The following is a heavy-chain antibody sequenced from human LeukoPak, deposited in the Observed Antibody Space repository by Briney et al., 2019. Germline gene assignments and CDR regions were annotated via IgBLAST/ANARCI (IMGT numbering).Heavy chain of an antibody. Sequence: PGGSLRLSYADSRHTFSSYRVNWGREAPGKGLEWGSYISCSSSTIYYADSVKGRYTISRDNAKNSLYLPKNTLRAEDTRVYKCSRVGDYVWGRYRNFDYWGQGTLVTVSS. D-gene: IGHD3-16*02. CDR3: SRVGDYVWGRYRNFDY. CDR2: ISCSSSTI. V-gene: IGHV3-48*01. CDR1: RHTFSSYR. J-gene: IGHJ4*02.